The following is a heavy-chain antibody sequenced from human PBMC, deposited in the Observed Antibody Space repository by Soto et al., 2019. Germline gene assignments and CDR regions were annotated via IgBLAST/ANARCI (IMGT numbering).Heavy chain of an antibody. Sequence: PSETLSLTCTVSGGSISSSSYYWGWIRQPPGKGLEWIGSIYYSGSTYYNPSLKSRVTISVDTSKNQFSLKLSSVTAADTAVYYCARTGYRSGWYYYCYYGIDVCGQGTTVTV. CDR2: IYYSGST. V-gene: IGHV4-39*01. CDR1: GGSISSSSYY. CDR3: ARTGYRSGWYYYCYYGIDV. D-gene: IGHD6-19*01. J-gene: IGHJ6*02.